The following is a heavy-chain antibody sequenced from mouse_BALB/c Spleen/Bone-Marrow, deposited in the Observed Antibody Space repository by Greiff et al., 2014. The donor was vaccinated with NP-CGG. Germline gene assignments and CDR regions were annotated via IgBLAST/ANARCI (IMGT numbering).Heavy chain of an antibody. D-gene: IGHD1-1*01. Sequence: VQLQQSGAELAKPGASVKMSCKASGYTFTNYWMHWVKQRPGQGLEWIGYINPSTGYTEYNQKFKDKATLTADKSSSTAYMQLSSLTSEASSVFYGKRRAYGGSYGFAYWGQGTLVTVSA. CDR1: GYTFTNYW. CDR3: KRRAYGGSYGFAY. CDR2: INPSTGYT. J-gene: IGHJ3*01. V-gene: IGHV1-7*01.